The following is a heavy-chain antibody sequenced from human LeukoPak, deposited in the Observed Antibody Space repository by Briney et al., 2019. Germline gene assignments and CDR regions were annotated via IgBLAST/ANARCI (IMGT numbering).Heavy chain of an antibody. J-gene: IGHJ6*02. CDR3: AKSLYYDFWSGYLEGMDV. CDR1: GFTFSSYA. Sequence: QPGGSLRLSCAASGFTFSSYAMRWVRQAPGKGLEWVSAISGSGGSTYYADSVKGRFTISRDNSKNTLYLQMNSLRAEDTAVYYCAKSLYYDFWSGYLEGMDVWGQGTTVTVSS. CDR2: ISGSGGST. V-gene: IGHV3-23*01. D-gene: IGHD3-3*01.